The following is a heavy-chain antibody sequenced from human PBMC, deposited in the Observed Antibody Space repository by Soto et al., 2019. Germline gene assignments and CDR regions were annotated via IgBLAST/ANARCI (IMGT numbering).Heavy chain of an antibody. V-gene: IGHV4-30-4*01. D-gene: IGHD6-6*01. CDR2: IYYSGKT. Sequence: PSETLSLTCTVSGGSISSDDYYWTWIRQPPGKGLEWIGYIYYSGKTNYNPSLESRLTISIDRSKNQFSLTLSSVSAADTALYYCARGRSNSPDYFDYWGQGTLVTVSS. J-gene: IGHJ4*02. CDR3: ARGRSNSPDYFDY. CDR1: GGSISSDDYY.